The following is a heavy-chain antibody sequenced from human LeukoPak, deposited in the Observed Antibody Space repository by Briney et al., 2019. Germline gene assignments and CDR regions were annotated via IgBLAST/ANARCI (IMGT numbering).Heavy chain of an antibody. V-gene: IGHV1-8*01. Sequence: ASVKVSCKASGYTFTSYDINWVRQATGQGLEWMGWMNPISGNTGYPQKFHGRVTMTRNTYLSTAYMELSSLRSEDTAVYYCARGPPTTSGTGFDPWGQGTLVTVSS. D-gene: IGHD3-10*01. J-gene: IGHJ5*02. CDR1: GYTFTSYD. CDR3: ARGPPTTSGTGFDP. CDR2: MNPISGNT.